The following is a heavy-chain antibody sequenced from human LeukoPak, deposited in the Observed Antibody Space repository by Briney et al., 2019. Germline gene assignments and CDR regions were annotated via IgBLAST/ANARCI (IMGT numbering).Heavy chain of an antibody. CDR3: ARGVRIAVAGNIDY. J-gene: IGHJ4*02. CDR1: SFTFSSYV. D-gene: IGHD6-19*01. CDR2: VSTTGGST. Sequence: GGSLRLSCGASSFTFSSYVMSWVRQAPGKGLEWVSTVSTTGGSTYYADSVKGRFTISRDNSKDTLYLQMNSLRAEDTAVYYCARGVRIAVAGNIDYWGQGTLVTVSS. V-gene: IGHV3-23*01.